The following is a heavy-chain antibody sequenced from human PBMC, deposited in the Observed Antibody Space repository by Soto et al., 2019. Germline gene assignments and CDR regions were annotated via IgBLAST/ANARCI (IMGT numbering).Heavy chain of an antibody. V-gene: IGHV1-2*02. CDR3: ARDHVGAMSAFET. D-gene: IGHD1-26*01. Sequence: ASVKVSCKASGYTFTDYYIHWVRQAPGQGLECMGWINPNSGGTDYAQKFQGRVTMTRDTSISTAYMELTRLRSDDTAVYYCARDHVGAMSAFETRGNGTKITVSS. CDR2: INPNSGGT. J-gene: IGHJ6*04. CDR1: GYTFTDYY.